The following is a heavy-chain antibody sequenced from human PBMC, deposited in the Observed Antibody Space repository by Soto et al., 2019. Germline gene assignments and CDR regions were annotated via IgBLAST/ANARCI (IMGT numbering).Heavy chain of an antibody. V-gene: IGHV4-34*01. CDR1: GGSFSGYY. Sequence: SETLSLTCAVYGGSFSGYYWSWIRQPPGKGLEWIGEINHSGSTNYNPSLKSRVTISVDTSKNQFSLKLSSVTAADTAVYYCARGRGYCSGGSCSAFDYWGQGTLVTVPS. CDR3: ARGRGYCSGGSCSAFDY. CDR2: INHSGST. J-gene: IGHJ4*02. D-gene: IGHD2-15*01.